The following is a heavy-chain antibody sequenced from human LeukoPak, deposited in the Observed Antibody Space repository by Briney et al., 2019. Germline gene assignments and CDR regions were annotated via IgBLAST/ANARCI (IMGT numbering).Heavy chain of an antibody. V-gene: IGHV4-59*08. CDR1: GGSISSYY. CDR3: TRGGSADPFEH. CDR2: INFSGST. D-gene: IGHD1-26*01. Sequence: SETLSLTCTVSGGSISSYYWSWIRQPPGKGLEWIGYINFSGSTKSNSALESRVTISMDTSKNQFSLKLNSVTAADTAVYYCTRGGSADPFEHWGQGTLVTVSS. J-gene: IGHJ4*02.